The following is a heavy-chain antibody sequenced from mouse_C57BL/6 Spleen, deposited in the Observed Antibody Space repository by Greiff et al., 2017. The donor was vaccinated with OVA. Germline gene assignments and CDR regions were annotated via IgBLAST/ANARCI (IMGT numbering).Heavy chain of an antibody. V-gene: IGHV1-80*01. CDR3: ARPTIYYYGSSSLYYAMDY. D-gene: IGHD1-1*01. CDR1: GYAFSSYW. Sequence: LVESGAELVKPGASVKISCKASGYAFSSYWMNWVKQRPGKGLEWIGQIYPGDGDTNYNGKFKGKATLTADKSSSTAYMQLSSLTSEDSAVYFCARPTIYYYGSSSLYYAMDYWGQGTSVTVSS. J-gene: IGHJ4*01. CDR2: IYPGDGDT.